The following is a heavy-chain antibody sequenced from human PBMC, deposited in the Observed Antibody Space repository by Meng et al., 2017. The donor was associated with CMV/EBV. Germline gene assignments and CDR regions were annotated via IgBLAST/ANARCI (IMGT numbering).Heavy chain of an antibody. CDR2: IKQDGSEK. CDR1: GFTFSSYW. CDR3: ARDCSSTSCWGIWYYGMDV. J-gene: IGHJ6*02. D-gene: IGHD2-2*01. Sequence: GESLKISCAASGFTFSSYWMSWVRQAPGKGLEWVANIKQDGSEKYYVDSVKGRFTISRDNAKNSLYLQMNSLGAEDTAVYYCARDCSSTSCWGIWYYGMDVWGQGTTVTVSS. V-gene: IGHV3-7*01.